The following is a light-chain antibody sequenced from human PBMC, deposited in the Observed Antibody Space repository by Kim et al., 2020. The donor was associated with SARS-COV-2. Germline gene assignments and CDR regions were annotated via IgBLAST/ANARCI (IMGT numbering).Light chain of an antibody. J-gene: IGKJ2*01. CDR2: AAS. CDR1: QSITNR. CDR3: QQSSTLPYT. Sequence: DIQMTQSPSSLSASVGDRVSVTCRASQSITNRLNWYQQKPGKAPKLLIYAASDLQSGVPSRFSGSGSGTDFTLTISSLQPEDFAGYYCQQSSTLPYTFGQGTKLEIK. V-gene: IGKV1-39*01.